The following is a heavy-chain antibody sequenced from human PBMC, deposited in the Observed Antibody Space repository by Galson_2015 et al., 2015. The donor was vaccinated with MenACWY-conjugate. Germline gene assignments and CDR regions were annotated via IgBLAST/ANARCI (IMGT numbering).Heavy chain of an antibody. V-gene: IGHV3-48*02. D-gene: IGHD3-22*01. CDR3: ARRDLYSSRYYYPYYFDN. Sequence: SLRLSCAASGFTFSSYSMNWVRQAPGKGLEWVSYISSSSSTIYYADSVKGRFTISRDNAKNSLYLQMSSLRDEDTAVYYCARRDLYSSRYYYPYYFDNWGHGTLVAVSS. CDR1: GFTFSSYS. J-gene: IGHJ4*01. CDR2: ISSSSSTI.